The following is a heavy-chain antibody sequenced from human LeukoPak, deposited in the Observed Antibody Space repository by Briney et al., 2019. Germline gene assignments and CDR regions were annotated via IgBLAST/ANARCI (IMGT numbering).Heavy chain of an antibody. V-gene: IGHV1-24*01. Sequence: ASVKVSCKVSGYTLTELSMHWVRQAPGKGLEWMGGFDPEDGETIYAQKFQGRVTMTEDTSTDTAYMELSSLRSEDTAVYYCATSYYYDSSGYYYGAFDIWGQGTMVTVSS. CDR2: FDPEDGET. CDR3: ATSYYYDSSGYYYGAFDI. CDR1: GYTLTELS. J-gene: IGHJ3*02. D-gene: IGHD3-22*01.